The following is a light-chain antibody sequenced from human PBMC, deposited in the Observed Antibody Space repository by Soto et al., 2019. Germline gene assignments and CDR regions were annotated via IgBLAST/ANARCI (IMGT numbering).Light chain of an antibody. V-gene: IGLV2-14*01. J-gene: IGLJ1*01. Sequence: SAPTQPASASGSPGQSIAISCTGTSSDLGAYDYVSWYQQQPDKAPKLIIYEVTKRPSGVSNRFSGSKSGNTASLTISGLQPEDEADYYCSSHTSGNTRVFGTGTKLTVL. CDR2: EVT. CDR1: SSDLGAYDY. CDR3: SSHTSGNTRV.